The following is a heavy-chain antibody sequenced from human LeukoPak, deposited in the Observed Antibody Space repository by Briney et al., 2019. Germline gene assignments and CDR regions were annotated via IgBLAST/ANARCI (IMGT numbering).Heavy chain of an antibody. CDR3: ARAPAYSGYDYRYYFAS. V-gene: IGHV3-9*01. CDR1: GFTFNDYA. Sequence: PGGSLRLSCAAAGFTFNDYAMHSVRQVPGKGLEWVSGITWNSANIEYADSVKGRFTISRDNAKNSLYLQMNSLRPEDTALYYCARAPAYSGYDYRYYFASWGLGTLVTVSS. D-gene: IGHD5-12*01. CDR2: ITWNSANI. J-gene: IGHJ4*02.